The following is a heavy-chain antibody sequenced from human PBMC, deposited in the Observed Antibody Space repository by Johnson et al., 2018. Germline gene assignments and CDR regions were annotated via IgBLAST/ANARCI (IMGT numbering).Heavy chain of an antibody. J-gene: IGHJ3*02. D-gene: IGHD1-26*01. Sequence: QVQLVQSGAEVKKPGASVKVSCKASGYTFSFYAMHWVRQAPGQRLEWMGWINAGIGNTKYSQKFQGRVTITRDTSAGTDYMELSRLKFEDTAVYYCARDLDGWREIPGGAFDSWGQGTMVTVSS. CDR2: INAGIGNT. CDR1: GYTFSFYA. CDR3: ARDLDGWREIPGGAFDS. V-gene: IGHV1-3*01.